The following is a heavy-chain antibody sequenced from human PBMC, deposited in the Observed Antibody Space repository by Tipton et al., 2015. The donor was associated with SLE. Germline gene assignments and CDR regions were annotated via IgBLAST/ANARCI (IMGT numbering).Heavy chain of an antibody. CDR1: GGSISSYT. V-gene: IGHV3-30*04. D-gene: IGHD2-2*01. CDR2: ISHDGSNK. CDR3: ARDQRDCTSTSCPMDV. J-gene: IGHJ6*03. Sequence: LSLTCTVSGGSISSYTLHWVRQAPGKGLEWVGVISHDGSNKHYADSVKGRFTISSDNAKNTLFLQMNSLGAEDTAVYYCARDQRDCTSTSCPMDVWGRGTTVTVSS.